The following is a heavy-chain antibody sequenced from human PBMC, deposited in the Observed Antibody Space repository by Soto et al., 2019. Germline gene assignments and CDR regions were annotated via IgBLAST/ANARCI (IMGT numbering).Heavy chain of an antibody. J-gene: IGHJ2*01. Sequence: EVQLVESGGGLVKPGGSLRLSCAASGFTFSSYSMNWVRQAPGKGLEWVSSISSSSSYIYYADSVKGRFTISRDNAKNSLYLQMNSLRAEDTAVYYCARGGPYYYDSRYCDLWGRGTLVTFSS. D-gene: IGHD3-22*01. V-gene: IGHV3-21*01. CDR3: ARGGPYYYDSRYCDL. CDR1: GFTFSSYS. CDR2: ISSSSSYI.